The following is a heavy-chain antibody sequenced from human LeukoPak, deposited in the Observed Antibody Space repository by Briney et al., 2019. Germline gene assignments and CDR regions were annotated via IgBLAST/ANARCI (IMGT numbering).Heavy chain of an antibody. V-gene: IGHV3-30*18. J-gene: IGHJ3*02. CDR3: AKALHYSDSSDYYPDAFDI. CDR2: ISYDGNNK. CDR1: GFTFSSYG. D-gene: IGHD3-22*01. Sequence: GGSLRLSCAASGFTFSSYGMHWVRQAPGKGLEWVAVISYDGNNKYYADSVKGRFTISRDNSKNTLYLQINSLRAEDTAVYSCAKALHYSDSSDYYPDAFDIWGQGTMVTVSS.